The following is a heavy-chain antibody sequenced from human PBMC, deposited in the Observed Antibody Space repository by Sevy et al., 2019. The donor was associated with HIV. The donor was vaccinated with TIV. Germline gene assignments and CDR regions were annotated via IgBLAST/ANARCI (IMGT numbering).Heavy chain of an antibody. CDR3: ARDSPYYDFWSGFLPLDV. Sequence: SETLSLTCTVSGGSISSYYWSWIRQPAGKGLEWIGRIYTSGSTNYNPSRKSRVTMSVDTSKNQFSLKLSSVTAADTAVYYCARDSPYYDFWSGFLPLDVWGQGTTVTVSS. CDR1: GGSISSYY. CDR2: IYTSGST. V-gene: IGHV4-4*07. D-gene: IGHD3-3*01. J-gene: IGHJ6*02.